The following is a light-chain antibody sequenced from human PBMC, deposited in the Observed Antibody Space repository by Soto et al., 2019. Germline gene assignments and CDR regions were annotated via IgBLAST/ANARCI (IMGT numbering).Light chain of an antibody. Sequence: DIQMTQSPSSVSASAGDRVTITCRASQNINRWLAWYQQKPGKAPKLLIHTASSLQSGVPSRFSGSGSGTDFTLTISSLQPEDFATYYCQYSNTVPYPFGPGTTVGI. CDR1: QNINRW. CDR3: QYSNTVPYP. J-gene: IGKJ3*01. V-gene: IGKV1-12*01. CDR2: TAS.